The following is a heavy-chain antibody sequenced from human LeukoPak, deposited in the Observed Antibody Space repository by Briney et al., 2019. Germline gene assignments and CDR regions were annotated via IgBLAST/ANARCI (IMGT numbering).Heavy chain of an antibody. D-gene: IGHD6-13*01. CDR3: VTGLIAAGGSSANY. CDR1: GFTFATQW. V-gene: IGHV3-74*01. CDR2: ITSDVNDM. J-gene: IGHJ4*02. Sequence: GGSLRLSCAASGFTFATQWMHWVRQAPGKGLVWVALITSDVNDMSYAGSVKGRFTISRDNAKNTLSLQMNSLRAEDTAIYYCVTGLIAAGGSSANYWGPGTLVTVSS.